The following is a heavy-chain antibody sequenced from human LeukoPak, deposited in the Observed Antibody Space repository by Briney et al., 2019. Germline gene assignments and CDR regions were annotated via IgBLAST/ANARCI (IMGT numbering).Heavy chain of an antibody. CDR3: ASDRGALDI. J-gene: IGHJ3*02. D-gene: IGHD3-10*01. V-gene: IGHV3-7*05. CDR2: INQLGSEN. CDR1: GFNFRNLW. Sequence: GGSLRLSCVASGFNFRNLWMSWVRQAPGKGLERVANINQLGSENDYVDSVKGRFIIFRDNDQKSLFLQMNSLRAEDTAVYYCASDRGALDIWGQGTMVTVSS.